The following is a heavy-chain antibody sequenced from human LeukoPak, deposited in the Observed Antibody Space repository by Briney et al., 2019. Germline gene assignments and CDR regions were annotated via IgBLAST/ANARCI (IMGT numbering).Heavy chain of an antibody. Sequence: ASVRVSCKASGYTFTSYDINWVRQAPGQGLEWMGWINPNSGGTNYAQKFQDRVTMTRDTSISTAYMELSRLRSDDTAVYYCARDKSYGSIDYWGQGTLVTVSS. CDR1: GYTFTSYD. D-gene: IGHD5-18*01. CDR2: INPNSGGT. V-gene: IGHV1-2*02. CDR3: ARDKSYGSIDY. J-gene: IGHJ4*02.